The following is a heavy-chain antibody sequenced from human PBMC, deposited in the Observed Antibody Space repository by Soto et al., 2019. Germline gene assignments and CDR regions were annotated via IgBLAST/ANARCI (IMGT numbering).Heavy chain of an antibody. J-gene: IGHJ4*02. CDR3: VRGTCYDCWNIDY. Sequence: QVQLVESGGGVVQPGRSLRLSCAASGFSFSTYAMHWVRQAPGKGLEWMAVIPDDGEKIHYADSVKGRFTISRDNSKNTLYLQIYSLRVEDTAVYYCVRGTCYDCWNIDYWGQGVLVTVSS. CDR2: IPDDGEKI. CDR1: GFSFSTYA. V-gene: IGHV3-30*04. D-gene: IGHD2-21*02.